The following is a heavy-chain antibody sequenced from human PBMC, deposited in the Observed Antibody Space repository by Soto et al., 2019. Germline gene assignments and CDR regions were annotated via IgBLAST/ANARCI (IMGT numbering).Heavy chain of an antibody. CDR2: IIPIFGTA. CDR1: GGTFSSYA. J-gene: IGHJ6*02. CDR3: ARERIAARPVNYYYYGMDV. Sequence: SVEGSCKSSGGTFSSYAISWVRQAPRQVLEWMGGIIPIFGTANYAQKFQGRVTITADESTSTAYMELSSLRSEDTAVYYCARERIAARPVNYYYYGMDVWGQGTTVTVSS. D-gene: IGHD6-6*01. V-gene: IGHV1-69*01.